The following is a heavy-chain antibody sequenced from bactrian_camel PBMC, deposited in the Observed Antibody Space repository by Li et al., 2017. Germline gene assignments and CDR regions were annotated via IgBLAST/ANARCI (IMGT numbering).Heavy chain of an antibody. CDR2: LDTHGDI. CDR3: AADTEGDWGLVGSDFRY. Sequence: QVQLVESGGGSVQAGGSLRLVCALSGYPYTPYCMGWFRQAAGKEREGVAVLDTHGDIEYADSVKGRFFISKDNAKNVHYLRMNDLKPEDTGVYYCAADTEGDWGLVGSDFRYWGRGTQVTVS. CDR1: GYPYTPYC. D-gene: IGHD7*01. V-gene: IGHV3S1*01. J-gene: IGHJ6*01.